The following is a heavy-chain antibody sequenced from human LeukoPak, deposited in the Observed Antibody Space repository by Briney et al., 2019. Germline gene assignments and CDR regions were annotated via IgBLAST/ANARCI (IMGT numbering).Heavy chain of an antibody. CDR2: ISGSGGST. V-gene: IGHV3-23*01. CDR3: AKDRQGFGFGEQLDYYYMDV. D-gene: IGHD3-10*01. J-gene: IGHJ6*03. Sequence: GGSLRLSCVASEFTFSGYAMSWVRQVPGEGLEWVSVISGSGGSTYYADSVKGRFTISRDNSKNTLYLQINSLRAEDTAVYYCAKDRQGFGFGEQLDYYYMDVWGKGTTVTVSS. CDR1: EFTFSGYA.